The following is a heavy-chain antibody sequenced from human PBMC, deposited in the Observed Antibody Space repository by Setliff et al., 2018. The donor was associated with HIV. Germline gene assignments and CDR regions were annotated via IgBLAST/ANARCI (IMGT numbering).Heavy chain of an antibody. D-gene: IGHD6-13*01. CDR1: G. CDR3: AKDISGWFSRQGSDY. CDR2: IWYDASQT. V-gene: IGHV3-30*02. J-gene: IGHJ4*02. Sequence: GMNWVRQAPGKGLEWVAFIWYDASQTYYEDSVKGRFTISRDNSKNTLYLQINSLRPEDTAVYFCAKDISGWFSRQGSDYWGQGTLVTVSS.